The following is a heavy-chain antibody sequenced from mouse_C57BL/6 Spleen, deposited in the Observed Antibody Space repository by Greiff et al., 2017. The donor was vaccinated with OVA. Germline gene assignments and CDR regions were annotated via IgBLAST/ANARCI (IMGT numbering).Heavy chain of an antibody. CDR2: ISNGGGST. V-gene: IGHV5-12*01. Sequence: EVKLMESGGGLVQPGGSLKLSCAASGFTFSDYYMYWVRQTPEKRLEWVAYISNGGGSTYYPDTVKGRFTISRDNAKNTLYLQMSRLKSEDTAMYYCARHGRGSYYFDYWGQGTTLTVSS. D-gene: IGHD3-1*01. J-gene: IGHJ2*01. CDR3: ARHGRGSYYFDY. CDR1: GFTFSDYY.